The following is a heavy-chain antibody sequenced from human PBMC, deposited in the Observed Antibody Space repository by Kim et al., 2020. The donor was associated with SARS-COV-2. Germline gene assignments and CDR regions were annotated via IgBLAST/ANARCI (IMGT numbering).Heavy chain of an antibody. CDR3: ARRGFGRGYGMDV. CDR2: IIPIFGTA. V-gene: IGHV1-69*13. Sequence: SVKVSCKASGGTFSSYAISWVRQAPGQELEWMGGIIPIFGTANYAQKFQGRVTITADESTSTAYMELSSLRSEDTAVYYCARRGFGRGYGMDVWGQGTTVTVSS. CDR1: GGTFSSYA. D-gene: IGHD3-16*01. J-gene: IGHJ6*02.